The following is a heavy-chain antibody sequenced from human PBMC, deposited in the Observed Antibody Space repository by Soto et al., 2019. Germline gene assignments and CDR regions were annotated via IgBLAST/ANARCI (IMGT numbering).Heavy chain of an antibody. J-gene: IGHJ4*02. CDR3: ARGPRPSSAGTGAY. CDR2: IDYDGTTT. D-gene: IGHD6-13*01. V-gene: IGHV3-74*01. CDR1: GFAFDSYS. Sequence: PGGSLRLSCAASGFAFDSYSMHWVRQVPGEGPVWVSRIDYDGTTTTYADSVKGRFTISRDNAKNTLYLQMNSLRAEDTAVYYCARGPRPSSAGTGAYWGQGTLVTVSS.